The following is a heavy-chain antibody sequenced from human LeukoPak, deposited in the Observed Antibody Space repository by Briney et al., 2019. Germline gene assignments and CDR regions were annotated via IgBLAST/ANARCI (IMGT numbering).Heavy chain of an antibody. CDR3: ATKLFPSENDAFDI. CDR2: IYYSGST. V-gene: IGHV4-39*07. Sequence: SETLSLTCTVSGGSISSSSYYWGWIRQPPGKGLEWIGSIYYSGSTYYNPSLKSRVTISVDTSKNQFSLKLSSVTAADTAVYYCATKLFPSENDAFDIWGQGTMVTVSS. CDR1: GGSISSSSYY. D-gene: IGHD2-15*01. J-gene: IGHJ3*02.